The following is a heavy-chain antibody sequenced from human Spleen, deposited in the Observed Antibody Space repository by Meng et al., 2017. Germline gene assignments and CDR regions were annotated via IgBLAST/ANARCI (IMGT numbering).Heavy chain of an antibody. D-gene: IGHD7-27*01. V-gene: IGHV4-31*01. J-gene: IGHJ3*02. CDR3: ARSHWGLGAFDT. CDR2: IHNSGRT. Sequence: SETLSLTCTVSGGSISSGGYYWSWIRQHPGQGLEWIGYIHNSGRTYYNPSLKSLVTISVDTSKNQFSLKLSSVTAADTAVYYCARSHWGLGAFDTWGQGTVVTVSS. CDR1: GGSISSGGYY.